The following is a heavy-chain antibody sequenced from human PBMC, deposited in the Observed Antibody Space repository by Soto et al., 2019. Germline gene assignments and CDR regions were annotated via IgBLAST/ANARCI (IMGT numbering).Heavy chain of an antibody. CDR1: GGSFSGYY. Sequence: PSETLSLTCAVYGGSFSGYYWSWIRQPPGKGLEWIGEINHSGSTNYNPSLKSRVTISVDTSKNQFSLKLSSVTAADTAVYYCARGPATRYCSGGSCSRPRKASNWFDPWGQGTLVTVSS. V-gene: IGHV4-34*01. D-gene: IGHD2-15*01. J-gene: IGHJ5*02. CDR2: INHSGST. CDR3: ARGPATRYCSGGSCSRPRKASNWFDP.